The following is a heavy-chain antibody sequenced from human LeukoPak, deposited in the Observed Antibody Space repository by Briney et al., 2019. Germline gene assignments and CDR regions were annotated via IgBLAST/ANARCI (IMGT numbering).Heavy chain of an antibody. J-gene: IGHJ5*02. CDR3: ARDGSGSYYKYWFDP. D-gene: IGHD3-10*01. CDR1: GYSISSGYY. Sequence: SETLSLTCTVSGYSISSGYYWGWIRQPPGKGLEWIGSIYHSGSTYYNPSLKSRVTISVDTSKNQFSLKLSSVTAADTAVYYCARDGSGSYYKYWFDPWGQGTLVTVSS. V-gene: IGHV4-38-2*02. CDR2: IYHSGST.